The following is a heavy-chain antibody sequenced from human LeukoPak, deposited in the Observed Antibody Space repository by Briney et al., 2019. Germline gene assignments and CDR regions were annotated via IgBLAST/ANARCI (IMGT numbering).Heavy chain of an antibody. CDR1: GFTFSSYW. V-gene: IGHV3-7*05. CDR3: ARLNWWASSWSFQY. CDR2: IKQDGSAT. J-gene: IGHJ4*02. Sequence: GGSLGLSCAASGFTFSSYWMSWVRQAPGKGLEWVANIKQDGSATYYVDSLKGRFTISRDNAKNSLYLQMNSLRAEDTAVYYCARLNWWASSWSFQYWGQGTPVTVSP. D-gene: IGHD6-13*01.